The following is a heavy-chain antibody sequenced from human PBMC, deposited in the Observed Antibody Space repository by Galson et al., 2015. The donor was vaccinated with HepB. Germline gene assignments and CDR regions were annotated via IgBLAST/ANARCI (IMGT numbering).Heavy chain of an antibody. V-gene: IGHV5-51*01. CDR3: ARHGRRARYARYWFDP. Sequence: QSGAEVKEAGESLNISCKGSGYIFSNYWIAWVRQMPGKGLEWVGVIYPGDSDITYRPSFQGQISMSVDKSIDTAYLQWSSLKPSDTALYYCARHGRRARYARYWFDPWGQGTLGTVSS. J-gene: IGHJ5*01. D-gene: IGHD2-2*01. CDR1: GYIFSNYW. CDR2: IYPGDSDI.